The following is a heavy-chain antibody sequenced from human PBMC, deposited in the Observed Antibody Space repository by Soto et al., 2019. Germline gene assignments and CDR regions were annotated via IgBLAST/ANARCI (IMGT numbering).Heavy chain of an antibody. J-gene: IGHJ3*01. D-gene: IGHD7-27*01. CDR2: AYHNGNA. V-gene: IGHV4-38-2*01. Sequence: PSETLSLTCDVPGYAISSGYYWGWIRQPPGKGLEWIGSAYHNGNANYNPSLESRVAISIDTSKNQFSLDLTSVTAADTAVYSCATKSRNWGWGAFDVWGQGTMGTVSS. CDR1: GYAISSGYY. CDR3: ATKSRNWGWGAFDV.